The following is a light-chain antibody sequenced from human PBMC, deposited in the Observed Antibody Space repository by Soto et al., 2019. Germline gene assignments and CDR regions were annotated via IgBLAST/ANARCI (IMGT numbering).Light chain of an antibody. J-gene: IGLJ3*02. CDR2: EST. Sequence: QSALTQPASVSGSPGQSITISCTGTNSDVGYYNLVSWYQQHPGKAPKLLIFESTRRPSGASNRFSGSKSGNTASLTISGLQSEDEAHYYCCSYAGSSTLVFGGGTRVTVL. CDR1: NSDVGYYNL. CDR3: CSYAGSSTLV. V-gene: IGLV2-23*01.